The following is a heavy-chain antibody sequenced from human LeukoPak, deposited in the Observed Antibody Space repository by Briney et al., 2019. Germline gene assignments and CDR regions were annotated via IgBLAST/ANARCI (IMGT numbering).Heavy chain of an antibody. D-gene: IGHD2-21*02. V-gene: IGHV1-69*13. CDR3: ARGMTAFDY. J-gene: IGHJ4*02. CDR1: GYTFSDFY. Sequence: ASVKVSCKASGYTFSDFYIHWVRQDPGQGLEWMGGIIPIFGTANYAQKFQGRVTITADESTSTAYMELSSLRSEDTAVYYCARGMTAFDYWGQGTLVTVSS. CDR2: IIPIFGTA.